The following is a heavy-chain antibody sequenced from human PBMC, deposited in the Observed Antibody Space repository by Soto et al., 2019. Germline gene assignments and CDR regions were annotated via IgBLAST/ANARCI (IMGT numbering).Heavy chain of an antibody. J-gene: IGHJ5*02. CDR3: ARTYCSGGSCYSDNWFDP. CDR2: TYYRSKWYN. CDR1: GDSVSSNSAA. D-gene: IGHD2-15*01. V-gene: IGHV6-1*01. Sequence: SPTLSLTCAISGDSVSSNSAAWNWIRQSPSRGLEWLGRTYYRSKWYNDYAVSVKSRITINPDTSKNQFSLQLNSVTPEDTAVYYCARTYCSGGSCYSDNWFDPWGQGTLVTVSS.